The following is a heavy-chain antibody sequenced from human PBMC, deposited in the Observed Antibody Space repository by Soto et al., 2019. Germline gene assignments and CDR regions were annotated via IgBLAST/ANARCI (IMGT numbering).Heavy chain of an antibody. CDR2: INHSGIT. D-gene: IGHD1-1*01. CDR1: GGSFSDYY. CDR3: ARRVGTMDV. Sequence: LSLTCAVYGGSFSDYYWSWIRQPPGKGLEWIGEINHSGITNYNPSLKSRVTMSVDTSKNQFSLKLSSVTAADTAVYYCARRVGTMDVWGQGTTVTVSS. V-gene: IGHV4-34*01. J-gene: IGHJ6*02.